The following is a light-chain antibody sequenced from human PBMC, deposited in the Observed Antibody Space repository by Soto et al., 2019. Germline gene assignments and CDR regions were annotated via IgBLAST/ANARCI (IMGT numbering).Light chain of an antibody. Sequence: EIVMTQSPGTLSVSPGERVTFSCRASQSVYSNLAWYQQKPGQAPRLLIHGASTRATGIAARLSGSGSGTEFTLTISGLQSEDFGVYYCQQYNNWLRTFGQGTKVEIK. CDR2: GAS. J-gene: IGKJ1*01. V-gene: IGKV3-15*01. CDR1: QSVYSN. CDR3: QQYNNWLRT.